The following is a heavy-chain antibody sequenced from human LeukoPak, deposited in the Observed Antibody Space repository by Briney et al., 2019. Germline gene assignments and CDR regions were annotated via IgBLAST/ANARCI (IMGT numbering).Heavy chain of an antibody. V-gene: IGHV1-46*01. J-gene: IGHJ4*02. CDR2: INPSGGST. CDR3: ARAPSGYYPHDY. Sequence: ASVKVSCKASGYTFTSYHMYWVRQAPGQGLEWMGMINPSGGSTNYAQNFQGRVSMTRDTSTSTVYMELSSLRSEDTAVYYCARAPSGYYPHDYWGQGTLVTVSS. D-gene: IGHD3-3*01. CDR1: GYTFTSYH.